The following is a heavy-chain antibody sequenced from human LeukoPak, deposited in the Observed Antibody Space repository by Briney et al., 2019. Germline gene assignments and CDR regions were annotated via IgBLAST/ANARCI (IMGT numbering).Heavy chain of an antibody. CDR2: IYSGDSGVST. D-gene: IGHD6-6*01. Sequence: GGSLRLSCAASGFSVSNTYMSWVRQAPGKGLEWVSVIYSGDSGVSTYYADSVKGRLTISRHNSKNTLYLQMSSLRAEDTAVYFCARSAARLRYYYAMDVWGQGTTVTVCS. J-gene: IGHJ6*02. CDR1: GFSVSNTY. V-gene: IGHV3-53*04. CDR3: ARSAARLRYYYAMDV.